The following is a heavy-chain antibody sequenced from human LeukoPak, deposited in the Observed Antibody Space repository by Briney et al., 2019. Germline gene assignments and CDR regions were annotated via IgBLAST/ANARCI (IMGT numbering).Heavy chain of an antibody. V-gene: IGHV3-15*01. D-gene: IGHD1-1*01. CDR3: ATELQRRYYYYYYMDV. Sequence: PGGSLRLSCAASGFTFSNAWMSWVRQAPGKGLEWVGRIKSKTDGGTTDYAAPVKGRFTISRDDSKNTLYLQMNSLKTEDTAVYYCATELQRRYYYYYYMDVWGKGTTVTVSS. CDR2: IKSKTDGGTT. J-gene: IGHJ6*03. CDR1: GFTFSNAW.